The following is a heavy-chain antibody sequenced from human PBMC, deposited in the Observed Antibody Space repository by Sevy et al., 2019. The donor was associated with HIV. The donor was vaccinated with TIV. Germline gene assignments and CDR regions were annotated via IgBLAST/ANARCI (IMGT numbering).Heavy chain of an antibody. D-gene: IGHD6-25*01. Sequence: SETLSLTCTVSGVSISGYYWSWIRQSPGKGLEWIGYIYYSGMTNYNPSLKSRVTISDDTSKNQFSLKLNSVTAADTAVYYCARAAAEYCYGMDVWGQGTKVTVSS. J-gene: IGHJ6*02. V-gene: IGHV4-59*01. CDR2: IYYSGMT. CDR3: ARAAAEYCYGMDV. CDR1: GVSISGYY.